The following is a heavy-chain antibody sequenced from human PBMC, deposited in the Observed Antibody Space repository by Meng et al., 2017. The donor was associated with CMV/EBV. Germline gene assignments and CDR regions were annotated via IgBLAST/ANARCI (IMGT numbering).Heavy chain of an antibody. CDR3: ARQEYSSSSSAFDI. J-gene: IGHJ3*02. D-gene: IGHD6-6*01. CDR1: GYSFTSYW. CDR2: IYPGDSDT. V-gene: IGHV5-51*01. Sequence: GGSLRLSCKGSGYSFTSYWIGWVRQMPGKGLEWMGVIYPGDSDTRYSPSFQGQVTISADKSISTAYLQWSSLKASDTAMYYCARQEYSSSSSAFDIWGQGTMVTVSS.